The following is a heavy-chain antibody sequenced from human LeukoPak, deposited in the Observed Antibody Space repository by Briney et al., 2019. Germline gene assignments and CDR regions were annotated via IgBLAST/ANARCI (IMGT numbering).Heavy chain of an antibody. CDR1: GFTFNTYS. Sequence: GGSLRLSCAASGFTFNTYSMNWVRQAPGKGLEWVSYISTSSRYIYYADSVKGRFTISRDNAKNSLYLQMNSLRVEDTAVYFCARVGALSSSWLLYWGQGTLVTVSS. CDR3: ARVGALSSSWLLY. J-gene: IGHJ4*02. D-gene: IGHD6-13*01. CDR2: ISTSSRYI. V-gene: IGHV3-21*01.